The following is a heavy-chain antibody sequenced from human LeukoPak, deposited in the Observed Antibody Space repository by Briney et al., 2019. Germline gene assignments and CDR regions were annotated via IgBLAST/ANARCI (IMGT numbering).Heavy chain of an antibody. CDR3: ARVRITMLRGRNDFYYMDV. CDR2: LHTGGNT. D-gene: IGHD3-10*01. J-gene: IGHJ6*03. CDR1: EFTVRSNY. V-gene: IGHV3-53*01. Sequence: PGGSLRLSCVASEFTVRSNYMTWVRQAPGKGLEWVSILHTGGNTYNADSVKGRFTISRDDPKNTVYLQMNSLRAEDTAVYYCARVRITMLRGRNDFYYMDVWGKGTTVIVTS.